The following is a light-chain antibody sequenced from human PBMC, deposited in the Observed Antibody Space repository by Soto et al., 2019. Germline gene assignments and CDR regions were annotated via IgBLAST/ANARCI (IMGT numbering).Light chain of an antibody. CDR2: GAS. J-gene: IGKJ2*01. V-gene: IGKV3-15*01. Sequence: ELVMPQSPAPLSVSPGERATLSCRASQSVSSNLAWYQQKPGQAPRLLIYGASTRATGIPARFSGSGSGTAFTLTISSLQSVDFAVYYCQQYNNWPSTFGQGTKLEIK. CDR3: QQYNNWPST. CDR1: QSVSSN.